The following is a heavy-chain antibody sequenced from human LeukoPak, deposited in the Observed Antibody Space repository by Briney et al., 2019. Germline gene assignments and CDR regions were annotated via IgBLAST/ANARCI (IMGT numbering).Heavy chain of an antibody. Sequence: GESLRLSCAASGFTFSSYAMSWVRQAPGKGLEWVSAISGSGGSTYYADSVKGRFTISRDNSKDTLYLQMNSLRAEDTAVYYCAKLYCGGDCYSFNWFDPWGQGTLVTVSS. CDR3: AKLYCGGDCYSFNWFDP. CDR2: ISGSGGST. CDR1: GFTFSSYA. D-gene: IGHD2-21*01. V-gene: IGHV3-23*01. J-gene: IGHJ5*02.